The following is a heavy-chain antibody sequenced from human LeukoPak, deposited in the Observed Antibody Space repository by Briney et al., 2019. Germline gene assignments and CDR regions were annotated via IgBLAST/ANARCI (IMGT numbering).Heavy chain of an antibody. CDR2: ISSSSSYI. CDR1: GYTFSSYS. CDR3: ARDHGSSPHTYFDY. D-gene: IGHD6-6*01. Sequence: PGWSLRLSCAASGYTFSSYSMYWVRQAPGKGLEWVSSISSSSSYIYYADSVKGRFTISRDNAKNSLYLQMNSLRAEDTAVYYCARDHGSSPHTYFDYWGQGTLVTVSS. J-gene: IGHJ4*02. V-gene: IGHV3-21*01.